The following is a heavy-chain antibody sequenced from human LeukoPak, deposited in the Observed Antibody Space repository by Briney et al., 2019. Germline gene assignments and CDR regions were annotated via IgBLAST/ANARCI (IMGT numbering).Heavy chain of an antibody. V-gene: IGHV4-34*01. CDR1: GGSISSYY. D-gene: IGHD6-13*01. Sequence: KTSETLSLTCTVSGGSISSYYWSWIRQPPGKGLEWIGEINHSGSTNYNPSLKSRVTISVDTSKNQFSLKLSSVTAADTAVYYCARGRAAGRDWGQGTLVTVSS. CDR2: INHSGST. CDR3: ARGRAAGRD. J-gene: IGHJ4*02.